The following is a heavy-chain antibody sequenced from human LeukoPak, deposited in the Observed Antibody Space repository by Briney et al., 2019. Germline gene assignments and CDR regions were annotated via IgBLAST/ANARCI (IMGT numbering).Heavy chain of an antibody. J-gene: IGHJ4*02. CDR1: GFTFSSYA. V-gene: IGHV3-23*01. D-gene: IGHD3-22*01. CDR3: AKGRGGAEDSSGYYCVPIDY. Sequence: GRSLRLSCAASGFTFSSYAMSWVRQAPGKGLEWVSAISGSGGSTYYADSVKGRFTISRDNSKNTLYLQMNSLRAEDTAVYYCAKGRGGAEDSSGYYCVPIDYWGQGTLVTVSS. CDR2: ISGSGGST.